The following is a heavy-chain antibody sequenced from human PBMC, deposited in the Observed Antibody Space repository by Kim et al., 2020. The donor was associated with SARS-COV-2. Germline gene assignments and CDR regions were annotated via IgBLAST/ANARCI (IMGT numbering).Heavy chain of an antibody. CDR3: AKWQWERGVGLVDY. D-gene: IGHD1-26*01. CDR2: IDGIGGTT. CDR1: GFTFARYA. V-gene: IGHV3-23*01. Sequence: GGSLRLSCAASGFTFARYAMSWVRQAPGKGLEWVSSIDGIGGTTYYADSVKGRFTISRDNSKSTLYLQMDSLRPEDTAKYFCAKWQWERGVGLVDYWGQGTLVAVSS. J-gene: IGHJ4*02.